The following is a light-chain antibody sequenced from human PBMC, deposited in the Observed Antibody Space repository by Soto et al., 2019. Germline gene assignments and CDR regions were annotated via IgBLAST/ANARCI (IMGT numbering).Light chain of an antibody. CDR2: AAS. V-gene: IGKV3-20*01. CDR3: HQYGFSPLT. CDR1: QSVSSTY. Sequence: EVVLTQSPATLSLSPGERATLSCRASQSVSSTYLGWYQQKGGQAPRLLIYAASSRASGIPDRFSGSGSGTDFTLTINRLEPEDFAVYYCHQYGFSPLTFGGGTKVEIK. J-gene: IGKJ4*01.